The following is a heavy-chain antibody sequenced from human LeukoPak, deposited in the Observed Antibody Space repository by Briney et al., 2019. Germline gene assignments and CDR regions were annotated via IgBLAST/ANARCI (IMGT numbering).Heavy chain of an antibody. V-gene: IGHV3-48*01. CDR3: ARVGRAYDYYYYMDV. Sequence: GGSLRLSCAASGFTFSNHGMNWVRQAPGKGLEWLSGVSPPGGGTYYADSVKGRFTISRDNAKNSLYLQLNSLRAEDTAVYYCARVGRAYDYYYYMDVWGKGTTVTVSS. CDR2: VSPPGGGT. J-gene: IGHJ6*03. CDR1: GFTFSNHG.